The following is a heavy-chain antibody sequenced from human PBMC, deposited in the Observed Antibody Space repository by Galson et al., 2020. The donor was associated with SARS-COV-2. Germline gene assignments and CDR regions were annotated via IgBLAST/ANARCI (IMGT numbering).Heavy chain of an antibody. CDR3: ARGNGSGAYLIDH. J-gene: IGHJ4*02. CDR2: MWSDGSDE. Sequence: GGSLRLSCDASGFPFIHYDMHWVRQAPGKGLEWVSLMWSDGSDENYAASVQGRFTISRDNSKNNQYLQMNNLRAEDTAVYYCARGNGSGAYLIDHWGQGTLVTVSS. CDR1: GFPFIHYD. D-gene: IGHD1-1*01. V-gene: IGHV3-33*01.